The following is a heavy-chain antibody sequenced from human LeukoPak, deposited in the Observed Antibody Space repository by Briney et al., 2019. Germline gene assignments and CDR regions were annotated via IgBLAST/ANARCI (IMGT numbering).Heavy chain of an antibody. CDR3: ARVHDDNGWIDY. CDR2: INHSGST. D-gene: IGHD2-8*01. CDR1: GGSFSGYY. V-gene: IGHV4-34*01. J-gene: IGHJ4*02. Sequence: KSSETLSLTCAVYGGSFSGYYWSWIRQPPGKGLEWIGEINHSGSTNYNPSLKSRVTISVDTSKNQFSLKLSSVTAADTAVYYCARVHDDNGWIDYWGQGTLVTVSS.